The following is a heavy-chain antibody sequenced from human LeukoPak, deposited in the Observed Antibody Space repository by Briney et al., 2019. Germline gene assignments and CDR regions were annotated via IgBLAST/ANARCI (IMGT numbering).Heavy chain of an antibody. J-gene: IGHJ3*02. V-gene: IGHV3-11*06. Sequence: PGGSLRLSCSASGFTFTDYYMSWIRQAPGKGLEWVSSISSSSSYIYYADSVKGRFTISRDNAKNSLYLQMNSLRAEDTAVYYCARDNDAGDAFDIWGQGTMVTVSS. CDR1: GFTFTDYY. CDR2: ISSSSSYI. CDR3: ARDNDAGDAFDI. D-gene: IGHD1-1*01.